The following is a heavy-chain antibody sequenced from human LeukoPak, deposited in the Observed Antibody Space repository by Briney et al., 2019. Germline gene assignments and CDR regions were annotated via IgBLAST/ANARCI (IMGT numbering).Heavy chain of an antibody. CDR3: AKGEGGDILTGSLV. V-gene: IGHV3-23*01. D-gene: IGHD3-9*01. CDR2: ISGSGGST. J-gene: IGHJ4*02. Sequence: SGGSLRLSCAASGFTFSSYAMSWVRQAPGKGLEWVSAISGSGGSTYYADSVKGRFTISRDNSKNTLYLQMNGLRAEDTAVYYCAKGEGGDILTGSLVWGQGTLVTVSS. CDR1: GFTFSSYA.